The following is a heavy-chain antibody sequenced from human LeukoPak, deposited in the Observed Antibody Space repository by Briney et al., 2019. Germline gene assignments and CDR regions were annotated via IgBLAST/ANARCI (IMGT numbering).Heavy chain of an antibody. CDR3: ARDFSVYSSSWYLPGY. Sequence: GASVKVSCKASGYTFTSYYMHWVRQAPGQGLEWMGIINPSGGSTSYAQKFQGRVTMTRDTSTSTVYMELSSLRSEDTAVYYCARDFSVYSSSWYLPGYRGQGTLVTVSS. D-gene: IGHD6-13*01. V-gene: IGHV1-46*01. CDR2: INPSGGST. J-gene: IGHJ4*02. CDR1: GYTFTSYY.